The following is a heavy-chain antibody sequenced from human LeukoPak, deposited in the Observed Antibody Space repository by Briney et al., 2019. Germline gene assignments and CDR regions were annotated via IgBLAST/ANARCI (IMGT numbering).Heavy chain of an antibody. V-gene: IGHV3-21*01. J-gene: IGHJ2*01. CDR2: ISSSSSYI. CDR1: GFTFSSYS. CDR3: ARIHDYWYFDL. Sequence: GGSLRLSCAASGFTFSSYSMNWVRQAPGKGLEWVSSISSSSSYIYYADSVKGRFTIPRDNAKNSLYLQMNSLRAEDTAVYYCARIHDYWYFDLWGRGTLVTVSS.